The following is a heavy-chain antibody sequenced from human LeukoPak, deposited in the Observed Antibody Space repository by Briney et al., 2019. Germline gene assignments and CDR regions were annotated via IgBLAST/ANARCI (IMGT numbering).Heavy chain of an antibody. J-gene: IGHJ4*02. Sequence: GGSLRLSCAASGFTFSSYDMHWVRQAPGNGLEWLAVISYGGSNKYSADSVKGRFTISRDNAKNTLYLQMNSLRAEDTAIYYCAREIQAPGKTLDYWGQGALVTVSS. CDR3: AREIQAPGKTLDY. CDR1: GFTFSSYD. V-gene: IGHV3-30*03. CDR2: ISYGGSNK.